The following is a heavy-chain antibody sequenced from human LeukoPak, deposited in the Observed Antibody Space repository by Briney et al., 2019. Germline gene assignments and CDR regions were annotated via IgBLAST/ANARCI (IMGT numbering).Heavy chain of an antibody. Sequence: LETLSLTCNVSGGSLTTHYWSWVRQSPDKGLEWSGQVYHTGSTHYNPSLRSRFTISVDTSKNKVLLTLTSVTAADTAVYYCAREGRWGMKYYFDYWGPGTRVIVSS. V-gene: IGHV4-59*11. J-gene: IGHJ4*02. CDR2: VYHTGST. CDR1: GGSLTTHY. D-gene: IGHD4-23*01. CDR3: AREGRWGMKYYFDY.